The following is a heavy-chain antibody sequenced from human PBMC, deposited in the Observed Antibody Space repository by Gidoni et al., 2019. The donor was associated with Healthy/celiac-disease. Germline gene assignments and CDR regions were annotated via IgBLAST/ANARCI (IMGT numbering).Heavy chain of an antibody. Sequence: QVQLQESGPGLVKPSQTLSLTCTFSVGSISSGGYLGSWSRLHPGKGLEWIGYIYYSGSTYYNPSLKSRVTISVDTSKNQFSLKLSSVTAADTAVYYCARVAGNMVRGVIITWGFDYWGQGTLVTVSS. CDR1: VGSISSGGYL. CDR2: IYYSGST. V-gene: IGHV4-31*03. D-gene: IGHD3-10*01. CDR3: ARVAGNMVRGVIITWGFDY. J-gene: IGHJ4*02.